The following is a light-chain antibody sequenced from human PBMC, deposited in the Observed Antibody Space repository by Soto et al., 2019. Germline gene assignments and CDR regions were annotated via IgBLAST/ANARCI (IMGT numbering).Light chain of an antibody. CDR3: QQYDNLPLT. V-gene: IGKV1-33*01. CDR2: DAS. CDR1: QSISSW. Sequence: DIQLTPSPSTLSASVGDRVTITFRASQSISSWLAWYQQKPGKAPKLLIYDASNLETGVPSRFSGSGSGTDFTFTISSLQPEDIATYYCQQYDNLPLTVGGGSKVDIK. J-gene: IGKJ4*01.